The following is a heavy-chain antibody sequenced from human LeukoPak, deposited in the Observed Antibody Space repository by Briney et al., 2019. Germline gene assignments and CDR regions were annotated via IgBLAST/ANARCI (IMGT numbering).Heavy chain of an antibody. CDR3: ARDIIAAGQFDY. CDR1: GGSISSSSYY. D-gene: IGHD6-13*01. J-gene: IGHJ4*02. V-gene: IGHV4-39*07. Sequence: SETLSLTCTVSGGSISSSSYYWGWIRQPPGKGLEWIGSIYYSGSTYYNPSLKSRVTISVDTSKNQFSLKLSSVTAADTAVYYCARDIIAAGQFDYWGQGTLVTVSS. CDR2: IYYSGST.